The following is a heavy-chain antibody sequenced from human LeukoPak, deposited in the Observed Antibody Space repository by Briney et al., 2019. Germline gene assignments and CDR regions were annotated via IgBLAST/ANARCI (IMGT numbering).Heavy chain of an antibody. D-gene: IGHD2-8*02. CDR1: GGLMTNYY. Sequence: SETLSLTCTVSGGLMTNYYWIWIRQPAGKGLEWIGRLYIGEDSNYNPSLESRVTMSVDTSRRQFSLRLTSVTAADTAVYYCARGGQGGYWPRFDYWGQGILVTVSS. V-gene: IGHV4-4*07. CDR3: ARGGQGGYWPRFDY. CDR2: LYIGEDS. J-gene: IGHJ4*02.